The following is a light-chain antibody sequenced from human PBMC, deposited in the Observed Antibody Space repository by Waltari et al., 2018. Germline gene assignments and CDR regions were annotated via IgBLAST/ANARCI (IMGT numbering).Light chain of an antibody. J-gene: IGKJ2*01. CDR3: QQSSHIPYT. CDR2: EVS. V-gene: IGKV1-39*01. CDR1: QNIRTR. Sequence: DVQMTKSPPSLSASIAERVTFPCRASQNIRTRLIWFQQKPGRAPNVPNYEVSNLQSGVPSRFSGTGSGTDFTLTISSPQPEDSATYYCQQSSHIPYTFGQGTKLEIK.